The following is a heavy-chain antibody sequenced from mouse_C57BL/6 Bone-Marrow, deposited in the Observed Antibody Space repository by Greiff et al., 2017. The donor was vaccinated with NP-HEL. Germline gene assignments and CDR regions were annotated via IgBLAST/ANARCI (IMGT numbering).Heavy chain of an antibody. J-gene: IGHJ4*01. CDR2: INYDGSST. D-gene: IGHD1-1*01. CDR1: GFTFSDYY. V-gene: IGHV5-16*01. Sequence: EVNVVESEGGLVQPGSSMKLSCTASGFTFSDYYMAWVRQVPEKGLEWVANINYDGSSTYYLDSLKSRFIISRDNAKNILYLQMSSLKSEDTATYYCARDRITTVGAMDYWGQGTSVTVSS. CDR3: ARDRITTVGAMDY.